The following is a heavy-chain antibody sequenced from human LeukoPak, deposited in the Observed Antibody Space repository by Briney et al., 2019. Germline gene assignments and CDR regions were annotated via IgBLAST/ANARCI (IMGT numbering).Heavy chain of an antibody. D-gene: IGHD5-24*01. J-gene: IGHJ4*02. CDR1: GFTFSRYW. Sequence: GGPLRLSCAASGFTFSRYWMHWVRQAPGKGLVWVSFIDSDGSITNYADFVKGRFTISRDNAKNTLYLQMNSLRADDTAVYYCARGGPAGVATNDYWGQGALVTVSS. V-gene: IGHV3-74*01. CDR3: ARGGPAGVATNDY. CDR2: IDSDGSIT.